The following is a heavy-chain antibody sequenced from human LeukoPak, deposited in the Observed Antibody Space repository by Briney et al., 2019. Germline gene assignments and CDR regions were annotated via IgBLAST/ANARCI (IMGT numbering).Heavy chain of an antibody. V-gene: IGHV1-24*01. Sequence: ASAKVSCKVSGYTLTELSMHWVRQAPGKGLEWMGGFDPEDGETIYAQKFQGRVTMTEDTSTDTAYMELSSLRSEDTAVYYCATAAHRSKRYFDLWGRGTLVTVSS. CDR3: ATAAHRSKRYFDL. D-gene: IGHD3-10*01. CDR2: FDPEDGET. CDR1: GYTLTELS. J-gene: IGHJ2*01.